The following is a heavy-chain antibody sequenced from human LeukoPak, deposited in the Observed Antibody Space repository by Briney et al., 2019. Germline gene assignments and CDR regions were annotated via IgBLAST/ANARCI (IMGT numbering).Heavy chain of an antibody. CDR3: TRDLVA. D-gene: IGHD3-9*01. Sequence: PGGSLRLSCTASGFTFSDYWMHWVRHAPGKGLVWVSRINSDGTTTTYADSVKGRFTISKDNAKNTLYLQMRSLRAEDTAVYYCTRDLVAWGQGTLVTVSS. J-gene: IGHJ5*02. CDR1: GFTFSDYW. CDR2: INSDGTTT. V-gene: IGHV3-74*03.